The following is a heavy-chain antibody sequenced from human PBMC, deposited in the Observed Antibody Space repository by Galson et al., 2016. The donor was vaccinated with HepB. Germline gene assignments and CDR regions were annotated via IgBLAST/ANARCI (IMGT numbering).Heavy chain of an antibody. Sequence: SLRLSCAASGFTFSAYTMDWVRQAPGKGLEWISFISSSGDKVYYADSVKGRFTISRDNAKNSLYLQMNSLRDEDTAIYYCARDRRHNYAFFDYWGPGTLIAVSS. CDR2: ISSSGDKV. CDR3: ARDRRHNYAFFDY. D-gene: IGHD3-16*01. V-gene: IGHV3-48*02. J-gene: IGHJ4*02. CDR1: GFTFSAYT.